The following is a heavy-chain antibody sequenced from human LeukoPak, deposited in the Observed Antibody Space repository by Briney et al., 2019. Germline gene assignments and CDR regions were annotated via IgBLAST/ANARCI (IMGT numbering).Heavy chain of an antibody. Sequence: PGRSLRLSCAASGFTFSSYVMHWVRQAPGKGLEWVAIISYDGSNEYYADSVRGRFTISRDNSKNTLYLQMNSLRAEDTAVYYCAKDPTDFDSSGQTYFDYWGQGSLVTVSS. CDR1: GFTFSSYV. D-gene: IGHD3-22*01. CDR2: ISYDGSNE. CDR3: AKDPTDFDSSGQTYFDY. V-gene: IGHV3-30*04. J-gene: IGHJ4*02.